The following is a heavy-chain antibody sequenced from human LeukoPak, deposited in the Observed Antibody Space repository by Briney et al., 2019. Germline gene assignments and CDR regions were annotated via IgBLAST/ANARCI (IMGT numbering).Heavy chain of an antibody. CDR2: ISSSSSYI. D-gene: IGHD6-13*01. CDR1: GFTFSSYS. CDR3: AKGYSSSWGPYYFDY. J-gene: IGHJ4*02. V-gene: IGHV3-21*04. Sequence: GGSLRLSCAASGFTFSSYSMNWVRQAPGKGLEWVSSISSSSSYIYYADSVKGRFTISRDNSKNTLYLQMNSLRAEDTAVYYCAKGYSSSWGPYYFDYWGQGTLVTVSS.